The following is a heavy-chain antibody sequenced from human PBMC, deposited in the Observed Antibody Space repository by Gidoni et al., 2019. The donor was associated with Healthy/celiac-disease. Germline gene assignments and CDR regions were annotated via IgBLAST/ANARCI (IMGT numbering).Heavy chain of an antibody. J-gene: IGHJ2*01. V-gene: IGHV4-34*01. Sequence: QVQLQQWGAGLLKPSETLSLTCAVYGGSFSGYSWSWIRQPPGKGLEWIGEINHSGSTNYNPSLKSRVTISVDTSKNQFSLKLSSVTAADTAVYYCARAGGIVGATALYWYFDLWGRGTLVTVSS. D-gene: IGHD1-26*01. CDR3: ARAGGIVGATALYWYFDL. CDR2: INHSGST. CDR1: GGSFSGYS.